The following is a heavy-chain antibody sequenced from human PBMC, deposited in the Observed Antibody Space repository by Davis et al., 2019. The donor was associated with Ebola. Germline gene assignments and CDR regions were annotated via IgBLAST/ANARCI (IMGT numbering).Heavy chain of an antibody. Sequence: AASVKVSCKASGYTFTSYGISWVRQAPGQGLEWMGWISAYNGNTNYAQKLQGRVTMTTDTSTSTAYMELRSLRSDDTAVYYCARDGWLLPPARRGSGSYYNATNYYYYGMDVWGKGTTVTVSS. J-gene: IGHJ6*04. CDR1: GYTFTSYG. CDR2: ISAYNGNT. D-gene: IGHD3-10*01. CDR3: ARDGWLLPPARRGSGSYYNATNYYYYGMDV. V-gene: IGHV1-18*01.